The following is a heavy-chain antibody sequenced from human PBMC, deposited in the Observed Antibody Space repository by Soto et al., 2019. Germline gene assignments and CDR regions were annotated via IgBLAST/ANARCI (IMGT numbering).Heavy chain of an antibody. CDR2: INHSGST. D-gene: IGHD5-12*01. CDR1: GGSFSGYY. V-gene: IGHV4-34*01. Sequence: QVQLQQWGAGLLKPSETLSLTCAVYGGSFSGYYWSWIRQPPGKGLEWIGEINHSGSTNYNPSLKSRVTISVDTSKNQFSLKLSSVTAADTAVYYCARRIEMATKKFDYWGQGTQVTVST. J-gene: IGHJ4*02. CDR3: ARRIEMATKKFDY.